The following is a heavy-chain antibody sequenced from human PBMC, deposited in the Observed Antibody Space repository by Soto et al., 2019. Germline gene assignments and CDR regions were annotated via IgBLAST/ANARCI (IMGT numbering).Heavy chain of an antibody. CDR2: IIPIFGTA. CDR1: GGTFSSYA. Sequence: QVQLVQSGAEVKKPGSSVKVSCKASGGTFSSYAISWVRQAPGQGLEWMGGIIPIFGTANHAQKFRGRVTITADESTSTAYMELSSLRSEDTAVYYCAREGANWNKEYYFDYWGQGTLVTVSS. V-gene: IGHV1-69*01. J-gene: IGHJ4*02. CDR3: AREGANWNKEYYFDY. D-gene: IGHD1-1*01.